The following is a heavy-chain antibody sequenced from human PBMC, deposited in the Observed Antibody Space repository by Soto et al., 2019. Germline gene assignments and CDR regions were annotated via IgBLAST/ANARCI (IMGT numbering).Heavy chain of an antibody. CDR1: GYTFTDDI. CDR2: INPKSGGT. CDR3: ARGDSTDCSNGVCSFYYYYDMDV. D-gene: IGHD2-8*01. V-gene: IGHV1-2*04. J-gene: IGHJ6*02. Sequence: ASVKVSCKASGYTFTDDIIHWVRQAPGQGLEWVGWINPKSGGTSHAQKFLGWVTMTRDTSITTAYMALSRLKSDDTAVYYCARGDSTDCSNGVCSFYYYYDMDVWGQGTTVTVSS.